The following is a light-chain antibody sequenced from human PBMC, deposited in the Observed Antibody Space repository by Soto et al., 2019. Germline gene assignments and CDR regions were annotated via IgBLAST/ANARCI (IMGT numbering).Light chain of an antibody. CDR2: GSS. J-gene: IGKJ1*01. Sequence: DIPMTQSPSSLSASVGDRVTITCRARQAIRNDLAWYQQKPGRAPKRLIYGSSSLQSGVPSRFSGRGSGTEFTLTISSLQPEDFATYYCLQHNVFPRTFGQGTKVEIK. V-gene: IGKV1-17*01. CDR1: QAIRND. CDR3: LQHNVFPRT.